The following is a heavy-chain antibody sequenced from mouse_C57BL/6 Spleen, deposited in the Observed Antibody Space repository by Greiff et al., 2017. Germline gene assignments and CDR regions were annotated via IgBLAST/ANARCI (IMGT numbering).Heavy chain of an antibody. CDR3: ARGGVPVWYFDG. CDR1: GFTFSDYY. Sequence: EVHLVESEGGLVQPGSSMKLSCTASGFTFSDYYMAWVRQVPEKGLEWVANINYDGSSTYYLDSLKSRFIISRDNAKNILYLQMSSLKSEDTATYYGARGGVPVWYFDGWGTGITVTVSS. V-gene: IGHV5-16*01. CDR2: INYDGSST. J-gene: IGHJ1*03.